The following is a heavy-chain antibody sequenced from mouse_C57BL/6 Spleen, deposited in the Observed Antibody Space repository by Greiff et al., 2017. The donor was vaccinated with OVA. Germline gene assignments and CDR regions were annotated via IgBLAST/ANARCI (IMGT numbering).Heavy chain of an antibody. CDR3: ARYYYGSSPQWYFDV. D-gene: IGHD1-1*01. Sequence: EVKLVESGGGLVQPGGSLSLSCAASGFTFTDYYMSWVRQPPGKALEWLGFIRNKANGYTTEYSASVKGRFTISRDNSQSILYLQMNALRAEDSATYYCARYYYGSSPQWYFDVWGTGTTVTVSS. CDR2: IRNKANGYTT. CDR1: GFTFTDYY. J-gene: IGHJ1*03. V-gene: IGHV7-3*01.